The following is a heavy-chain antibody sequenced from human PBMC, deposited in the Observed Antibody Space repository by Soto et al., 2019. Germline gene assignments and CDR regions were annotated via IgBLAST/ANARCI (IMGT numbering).Heavy chain of an antibody. CDR3: ARRKASSTTSLSFRAGFDY. V-gene: IGHV5-51*01. CDR1: GYSFTNYW. Sequence: GESLKISCKGSGYSFTNYWIGWVRQMPGKGLEWMGLIYPGDSDTRYSPSFEGQVTISADKSISTAYLQWSGLKASDTAMYYCARRKASSTTSLSFRAGFDYWGQGTLVTSPQ. CDR2: IYPGDSDT. J-gene: IGHJ4*02. D-gene: IGHD2-2*01.